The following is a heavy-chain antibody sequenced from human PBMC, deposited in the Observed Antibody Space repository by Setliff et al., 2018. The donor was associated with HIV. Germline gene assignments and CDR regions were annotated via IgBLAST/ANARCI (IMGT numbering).Heavy chain of an antibody. J-gene: IGHJ6*03. Sequence: SETLSLTCTVSGGSISSGGYYWSWIRQHPGKGLEWIGYIYYSGATYYNPSLKSRVTISVDTSKNQFSLKLSSVTAADTAVYYCARVPTNPDFYYYYMDVWGKGTTVTVSS. CDR1: GGSISSGGYY. V-gene: IGHV4-31*03. CDR3: ARVPTNPDFYYYYMDV. CDR2: IYYSGAT.